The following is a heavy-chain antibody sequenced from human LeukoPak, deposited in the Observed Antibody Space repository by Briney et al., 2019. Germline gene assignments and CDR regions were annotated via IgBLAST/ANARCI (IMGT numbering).Heavy chain of an antibody. CDR3: ARQLGYCSSTSCFADKVDY. CDR2: IYYSGST. Sequence: PSETLSLTCTVSGGSISSSSYYWGWIRQPPGKGLEWIGSIYYSGSTYYNPSLKSRVTISVDTSKNQFSLKLSSVTAADTAVYYCARQLGYCSSTSCFADKVDYWGQGTLVTVSS. J-gene: IGHJ4*02. V-gene: IGHV4-39*01. D-gene: IGHD2-2*01. CDR1: GGSISSSSYY.